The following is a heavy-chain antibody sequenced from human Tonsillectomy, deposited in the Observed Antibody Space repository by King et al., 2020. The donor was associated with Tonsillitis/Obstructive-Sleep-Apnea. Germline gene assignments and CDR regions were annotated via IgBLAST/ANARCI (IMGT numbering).Heavy chain of an antibody. D-gene: IGHD6-13*01. CDR2: ISGSGSST. CDR3: AKDRGHSSSWYMRDYYGPDV. J-gene: IGHJ6*02. CDR1: EFTFSSYA. V-gene: IGHV3-23*04. Sequence: VQLVESGGGLVQPGGSLRLSCAASEFTFSSYAMSWVRQAPGKGLEWVSVISGSGSSTYYADSVKGRFTISRDNSKNTLSLQMNSLRVEDTAVYYCAKDRGHSSSWYMRDYYGPDVWGQGTTVTVSS.